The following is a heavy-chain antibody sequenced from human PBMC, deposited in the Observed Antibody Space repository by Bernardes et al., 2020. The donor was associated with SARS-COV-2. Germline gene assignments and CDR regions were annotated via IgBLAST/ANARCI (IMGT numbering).Heavy chain of an antibody. CDR1: GYTFTSYG. CDR2: ISAYNGNT. V-gene: IGHV1-18*01. J-gene: IGHJ4*02. Sequence: ASVKVSCQASGYTFTSYGISWVLQAPGQGLEWMGWISAYNGNTHYAQTLQGRVTMTTDTSTSTAYMELRSLRSDDTAVYYCARGDIEDSSSWYGFYYFDYWGQGTLITVSS. D-gene: IGHD6-13*01. CDR3: ARGDIEDSSSWYGFYYFDY.